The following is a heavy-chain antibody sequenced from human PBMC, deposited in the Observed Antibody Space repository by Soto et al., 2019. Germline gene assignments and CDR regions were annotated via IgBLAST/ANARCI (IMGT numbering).Heavy chain of an antibody. D-gene: IGHD2-2*01. Sequence: QVQLVQSGAEVKKPGASVKVSCKASGYTFTSYDINWVRQATGQGLEWMGWMNPNSGNTGYAQKFQGRVTMNWNTSISTAYTALSSLRSEERAVYCCARDAAALGNDYWGQGTLVTVSS. J-gene: IGHJ4*02. V-gene: IGHV1-8*01. CDR2: MNPNSGNT. CDR3: ARDAAALGNDY. CDR1: GYTFTSYD.